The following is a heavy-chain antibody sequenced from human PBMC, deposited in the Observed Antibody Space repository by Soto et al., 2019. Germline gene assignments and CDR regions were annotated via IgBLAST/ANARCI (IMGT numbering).Heavy chain of an antibody. V-gene: IGHV3-23*01. D-gene: IGHD5-18*01. J-gene: IGHJ4*02. CDR3: AKRSTGYSYGYADY. CDR1: GFTFSSYS. CDR2: ISGSGGST. Sequence: GGSLRLSCAASGFTFSSYSMNWVRQAPGRGLEWVSAISGSGGSTYYADSVKGRFTISRDNSKNTLYLQMNSLRAEGTAVYYCAKRSTGYSYGYADYWGQGTLVTVSS.